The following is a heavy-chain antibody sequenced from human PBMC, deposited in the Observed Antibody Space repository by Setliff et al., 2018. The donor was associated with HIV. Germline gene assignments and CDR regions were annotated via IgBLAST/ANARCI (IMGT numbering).Heavy chain of an antibody. CDR1: XXNFSTHT. V-gene: IGHV3-21*01. Sequence: ASXXNFSTHTXXWIRQAPGKGLXXVASISSTGTYIYYADSMKGRFAISRDNAKKSLYLQMNSLRAEDTAVYFCARPTTIDTLYYGSQSFYMYYYGMDVWGQGTTVTVSS. D-gene: IGHD1-26*01. J-gene: IGHJ6*02. CDR2: ISSTGTYI. CDR3: ARPTTIDTLYYGSQSFYMYYYGMDV.